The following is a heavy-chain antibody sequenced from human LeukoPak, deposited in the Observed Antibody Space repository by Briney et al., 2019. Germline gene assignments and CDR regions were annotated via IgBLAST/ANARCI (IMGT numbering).Heavy chain of an antibody. J-gene: IGHJ6*02. CDR1: GFTFSSYS. CDR2: ISSSSSYI. V-gene: IGHV3-21*01. Sequence: GGSLRLSCAASGFTFSSYSMNWVRQAPGKGLEWVSSISSSSSYIYYADSVKGRFTISRDNAKNSLYLQMNSLRAEDTAVYYCARDQPNYYGGMDVWGQGTTVTVSS. CDR3: ARDQPNYYGGMDV. D-gene: IGHD3-10*01.